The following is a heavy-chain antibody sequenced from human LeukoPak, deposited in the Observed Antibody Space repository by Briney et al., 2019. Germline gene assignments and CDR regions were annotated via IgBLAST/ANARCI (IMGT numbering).Heavy chain of an antibody. V-gene: IGHV3-7*03. CDR2: INHNGNVN. D-gene: IGHD3-16*01. J-gene: IGHJ6*02. CDR1: GFAFSSYW. Sequence: GGSLRLSCAASGFAFSSYWMNWARQAPGKGLEWVASINHNGNVNYYVDSVKGRFTISRDNAKNSLYLQMSNLRAEDTAVYFCARGGGLDVWGQGATVTVSS. CDR3: ARGGGLDV.